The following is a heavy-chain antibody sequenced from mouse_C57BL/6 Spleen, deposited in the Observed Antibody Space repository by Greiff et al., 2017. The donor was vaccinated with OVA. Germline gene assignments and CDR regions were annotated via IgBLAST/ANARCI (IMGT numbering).Heavy chain of an antibody. Sequence: EVKLMESGGGLVKPGGSLKLSCAASGFTFSSYAMSWVRQTPEKRLEWVATISDGGSYTYYPDNVKGRFTISRDNAKNNLYLQMSHLKSEDTAMYYCAREGALLRSFDYWGQGTTLTVSS. D-gene: IGHD1-1*01. V-gene: IGHV5-4*01. CDR2: ISDGGSYT. J-gene: IGHJ2*01. CDR1: GFTFSSYA. CDR3: AREGALLRSFDY.